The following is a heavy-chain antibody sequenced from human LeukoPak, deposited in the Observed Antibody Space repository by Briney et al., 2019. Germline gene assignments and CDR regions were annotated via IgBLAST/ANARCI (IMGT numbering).Heavy chain of an antibody. D-gene: IGHD3-3*01. CDR1: GGSVSSGSYY. Sequence: PETLSLTCTVSGGSVSSGSYYWSWIRQPPGKGLEWIGYIYYSGSTNYNPSPKSRVTISVDTSKNQFSLKLSSVTAADTAVYYCARGSRKRYYDFWSGYFYFDYWGQGTLVTVSS. CDR3: ARGSRKRYYDFWSGYFYFDY. J-gene: IGHJ4*02. V-gene: IGHV4-61*01. CDR2: IYYSGST.